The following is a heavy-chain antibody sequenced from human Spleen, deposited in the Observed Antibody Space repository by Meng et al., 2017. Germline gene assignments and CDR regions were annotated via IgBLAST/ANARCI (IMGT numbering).Heavy chain of an antibody. CDR1: GFTFSTYA. Sequence: GGSLSLSCAASGFTFSTYAMHWVRQAAGKGLESVSAISSNGGSTYYADSVKGRFTISRDNSKNTLYLHMGSLRAEDMAVYYCAREEYYYVSSGYPHTNFDYWGQGTLVTVSS. CDR3: AREEYYYVSSGYPHTNFDY. J-gene: IGHJ4*02. V-gene: IGHV3-64*02. D-gene: IGHD3-22*01. CDR2: ISSNGGST.